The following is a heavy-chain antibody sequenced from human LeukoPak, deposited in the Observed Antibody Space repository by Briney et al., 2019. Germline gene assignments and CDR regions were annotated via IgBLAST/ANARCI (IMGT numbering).Heavy chain of an antibody. D-gene: IGHD6-19*01. CDR1: GFTFSSYA. CDR2: ISGSGGST. J-gene: IGHJ4*02. V-gene: IGHV3-23*01. CDR3: AKDTVAGTLGDY. Sequence: GGSLRLSCAASGFTFSSYAMSWVRQAPGKGLERVSAISGSGGSTYYADSVKGRFTISRDNSKNTLYLQMNSLRAEDTAVYYCAKDTVAGTLGDYWGQGTLVTVSS.